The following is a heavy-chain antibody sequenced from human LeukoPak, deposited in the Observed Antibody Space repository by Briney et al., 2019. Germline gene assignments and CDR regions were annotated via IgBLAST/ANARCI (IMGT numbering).Heavy chain of an antibody. J-gene: IGHJ4*02. V-gene: IGHV5-51*01. Sequence: RGESLKISCKGSGYSFTTYWIAWVRQMPGKGLEWMGVIYPGDSDTRYSPSFQGLVTLSADESISTAYLQWSSLKASDTAIYYCARALVGAATLSYWGQGTLVTVSS. CDR3: ARALVGAATLSY. D-gene: IGHD1-26*01. CDR2: IYPGDSDT. CDR1: GYSFTTYW.